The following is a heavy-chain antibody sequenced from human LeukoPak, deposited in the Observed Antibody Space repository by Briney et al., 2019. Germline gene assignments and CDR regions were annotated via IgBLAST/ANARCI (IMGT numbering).Heavy chain of an antibody. D-gene: IGHD3-10*01. J-gene: IGHJ4*02. CDR1: GFTFRSYA. V-gene: IGHV3-9*01. CDR3: AKVAADGSGDDY. Sequence: PGGSLRLSCAASGFTFRSYAMHWVRQAPGKGLEWVSGISWNSGSIGYADSVKGRFTISRDNAKNSLYLQMNSLRAEDTALYYCAKVAADGSGDDYWGQGTLVTVSS. CDR2: ISWNSGSI.